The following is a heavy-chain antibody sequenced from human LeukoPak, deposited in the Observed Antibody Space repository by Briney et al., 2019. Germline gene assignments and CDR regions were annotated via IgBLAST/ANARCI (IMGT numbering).Heavy chain of an antibody. CDR1: GFTFSSYA. Sequence: GRSLRLSCAASGFTFSSYAMHWVRQAPGKGLEWVAAISYDGSNTYYADSVKGRFTISRDNFKSTLYLQMDSLRAEDTAVYYCVKGGDVVVVAATAAVYWGQGTLVTVSS. CDR3: VKGGDVVVVAATAAVY. V-gene: IGHV3-30-3*01. J-gene: IGHJ4*02. CDR2: ISYDGSNT. D-gene: IGHD2-15*01.